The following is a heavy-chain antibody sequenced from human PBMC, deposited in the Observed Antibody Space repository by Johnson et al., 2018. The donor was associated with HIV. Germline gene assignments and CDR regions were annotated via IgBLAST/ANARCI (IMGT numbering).Heavy chain of an antibody. Sequence: VQLVESGGGLVQPGGSLRLSCAVSGFIFSSYWMSWVRQAPGKGLEWVANIKDDGSEKSYVDSVKARFTISRDNAKNSLYLQMSSLRAEDTAIYYCARPNRPQYRSTFDIWGQGTKVTVSS. CDR1: GFIFSSYW. D-gene: IGHD6-13*01. J-gene: IGHJ3*02. CDR3: ARPNRPQYRSTFDI. CDR2: IKDDGSEK. V-gene: IGHV3-7*05.